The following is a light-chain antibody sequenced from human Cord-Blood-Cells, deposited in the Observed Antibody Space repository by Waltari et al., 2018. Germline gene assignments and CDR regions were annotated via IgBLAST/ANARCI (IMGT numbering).Light chain of an antibody. Sequence: EIVLTQSPGTLSLSPGERATLSFRASQSVSSSYLAGYQQKPGQAPRLLIYGASSRATGIPDRFSGSVSGTDFTLTISRLEPEDFAVYYCQQYGSSPWTFGQGTKVEIK. CDR1: QSVSSSY. CDR3: QQYGSSPWT. CDR2: GAS. V-gene: IGKV3-20*01. J-gene: IGKJ1*01.